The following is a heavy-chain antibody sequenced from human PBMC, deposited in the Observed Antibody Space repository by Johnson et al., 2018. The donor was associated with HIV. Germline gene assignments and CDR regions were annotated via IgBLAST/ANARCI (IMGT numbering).Heavy chain of an antibody. CDR2: INQDGSEK. D-gene: IGHD6-13*01. CDR1: GFTLSNYW. J-gene: IGHJ3*02. V-gene: IGHV3-7*02. CDR3: VKGIDSSSWYAFDI. Sequence: VQLVESGGGLVQRGGSLRLSCAASGFTLSNYWMSWVRQAPGKGLEWVANINQDGSEKYFVDSVKGRFTISRDNSKNTLYLQMNSLRAEDTAVYYCVKGIDSSSWYAFDIWGQGTMVTVSS.